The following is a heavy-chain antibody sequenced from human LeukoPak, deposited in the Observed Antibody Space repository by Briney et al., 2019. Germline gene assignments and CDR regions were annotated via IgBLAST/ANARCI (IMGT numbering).Heavy chain of an antibody. CDR2: IYTSGST. D-gene: IGHD6-13*01. Sequence: PSETLSLTCTVSGGSISSGSYYWSWIRQPAGKGLEWIGRIYTSGSTNYNPSLKSRVTISVDTSKNQLSLKLSSVTAADTAVYYCARGAIYSSSWYAVSGWFDPWGQGTLVTLSS. V-gene: IGHV4-61*02. CDR1: GGSISSGSYY. CDR3: ARGAIYSSSWYAVSGWFDP. J-gene: IGHJ5*02.